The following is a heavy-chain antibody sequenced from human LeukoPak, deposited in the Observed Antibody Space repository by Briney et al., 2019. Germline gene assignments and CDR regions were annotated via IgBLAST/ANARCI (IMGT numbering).Heavy chain of an antibody. CDR1: GYSFTSYW. D-gene: IGHD3-3*01. V-gene: IGHV5-51*01. J-gene: IGHJ3*02. CDR3: ARLGEWEEWLFRPPFFDI. CDR2: IYPGDSDT. Sequence: GESLKISCKGSGYSFTSYWIGWVRQMPGKGLEWMGIIYPGDSDTRYSPPFQGQVTISADKSISTAYLQWSSLKASDTAMYYCARLGEWEEWLFRPPFFDIWGQGTMVTVSS.